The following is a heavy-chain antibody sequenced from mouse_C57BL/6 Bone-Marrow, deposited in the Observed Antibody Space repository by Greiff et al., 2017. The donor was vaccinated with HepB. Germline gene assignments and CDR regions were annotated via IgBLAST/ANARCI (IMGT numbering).Heavy chain of an antibody. CDR1: GYTFTSYG. D-gene: IGHD1-1*01. J-gene: IGHJ3*01. CDR2: IYPRSGNT. Sequence: VHLVESGAELARPGASVKLSCKASGYTFTSYGISWVKQRTGQGLEWIGEIYPRSGNTYYNEKFKGKATLTADKSSSTAYMELRSLTSEDSAVYFCARTYYYGSLFAYWGQGTLVTVSA. CDR3: ARTYYYGSLFAY. V-gene: IGHV1-81*01.